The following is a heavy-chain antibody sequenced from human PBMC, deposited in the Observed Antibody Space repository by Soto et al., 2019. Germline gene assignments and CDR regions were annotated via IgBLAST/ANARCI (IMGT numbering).Heavy chain of an antibody. CDR1: GYTFTSDY. CDR2: INPSGGST. V-gene: IGHV1-46*01. Sequence: ASVKVSCKASGYTFTSDYMHWVRQAPGQGLEWMGIINPSGGSTSYAQKFQGRVTMTRDTSTSTVYMELSSLRSEDTAVYYCARGGGIAAAGTDWDAFDIWGQGTMVTVSS. D-gene: IGHD6-13*01. J-gene: IGHJ3*02. CDR3: ARGGGIAAAGTDWDAFDI.